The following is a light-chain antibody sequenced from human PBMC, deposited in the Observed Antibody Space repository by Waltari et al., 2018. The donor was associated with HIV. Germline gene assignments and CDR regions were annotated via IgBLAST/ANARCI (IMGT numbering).Light chain of an antibody. Sequence: QPVLTQSPSASASLGASVTLTCTLSSDFSNYKVDCYQQRPGKGRRFVLRVGAGGIVGSKGVAIPDRLPVSGSCLHRYLTIKNFRAEHEDDDYCGAAYCSRRNSVLFGGGTKLTVL. CDR2: VGAGGIVG. CDR3: GAAYCSRRNSVL. CDR1: SDFSNYK. V-gene: IGLV9-49*01. J-gene: IGLJ3*02.